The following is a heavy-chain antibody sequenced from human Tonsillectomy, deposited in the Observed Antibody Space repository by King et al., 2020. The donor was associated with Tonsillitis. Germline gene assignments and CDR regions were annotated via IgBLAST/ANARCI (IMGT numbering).Heavy chain of an antibody. CDR3: AKDERAGQYDHGRGAVDI. D-gene: IGHD2-15*01. J-gene: IGHJ3*02. CDR2: ISSSSAYI. Sequence: VQLVESGGGLVKPGGSLRLSCATSGFTFSDYDMNWVRQAPGKGLEWVSSISSSSAYIYYADSVKGRFTISRDSAENSLYLQMNSLRPDDTAVYYCAKDERAGQYDHGRGAVDIWGQETRVTVSA. CDR1: GFTFSDYD. V-gene: IGHV3-21*01.